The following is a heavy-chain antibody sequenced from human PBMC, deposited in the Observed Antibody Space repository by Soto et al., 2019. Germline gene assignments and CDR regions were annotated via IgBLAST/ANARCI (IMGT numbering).Heavy chain of an antibody. Sequence: GGSLRLSCAASGLTFSSYSMNWVLQAPWKGLEWVSSISSSSSYIYYADSVKGRFTISRDNAKNSLYLQMNSLRAEDTAVYYCARDPHYYDFWSGYRPHDWGRHNWFDPWGQGTVVNVSS. CDR1: GLTFSSYS. D-gene: IGHD3-3*01. J-gene: IGHJ5*02. V-gene: IGHV3-21*01. CDR2: ISSSSSYI. CDR3: ARDPHYYDFWSGYRPHDWGRHNWFDP.